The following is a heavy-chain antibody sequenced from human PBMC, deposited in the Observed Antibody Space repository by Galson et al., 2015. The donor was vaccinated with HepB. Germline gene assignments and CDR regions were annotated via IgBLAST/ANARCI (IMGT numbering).Heavy chain of an antibody. CDR2: IYKNGTT. CDR1: VFNISNNY. D-gene: IGHD4-17*01. Sequence: SLRLSCAASVFNISNNYMSWVRQAPGKGLEWVSVIYKNGTTNYADSVKGRFTISRDTSKNTLYLQMSNLRGEDTAVYYCARDQGDDYVNYYYYYGMDVWGQGTTVTVSS. CDR3: ARDQGDDYVNYYYYYGMDV. J-gene: IGHJ6*02. V-gene: IGHV3-66*03.